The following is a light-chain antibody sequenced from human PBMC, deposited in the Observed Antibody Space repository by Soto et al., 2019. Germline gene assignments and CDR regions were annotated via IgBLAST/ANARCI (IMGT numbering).Light chain of an antibody. CDR3: MHALHIPFT. Sequence: DSVMTQSPLFLPVTPEKPASISCRSSRSLLQTNGNTYLDWYLQKPGQSPQLLISLATNRASGVPDRFSGSGTGTDFTLQISRVEAEDVGVYYCMHALHIPFTFGGGTKVDIK. CDR1: RSLLQTNGNTY. CDR2: LAT. J-gene: IGKJ4*01. V-gene: IGKV2-28*01.